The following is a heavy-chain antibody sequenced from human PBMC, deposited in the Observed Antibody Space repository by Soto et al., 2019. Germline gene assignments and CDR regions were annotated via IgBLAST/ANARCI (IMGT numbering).Heavy chain of an antibody. CDR1: GGSISSYY. CDR2: IYYSGST. CDR3: ARGGVTLRFLEWSTRDYYYGMDV. J-gene: IGHJ6*02. D-gene: IGHD3-3*01. Sequence: TSETLSLTCTVSGGSISSYYWSWIRQPPGKGLEWIGYIYYSGSTNYNPSLKSRVTISVDTSKNQFSLKLSSVTAADTAVYYCARGGVTLRFLEWSTRDYYYGMDVWGQGTTVTVSS. V-gene: IGHV4-59*01.